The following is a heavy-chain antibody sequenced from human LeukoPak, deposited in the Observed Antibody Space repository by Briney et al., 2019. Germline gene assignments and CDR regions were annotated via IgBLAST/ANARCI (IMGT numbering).Heavy chain of an antibody. CDR3: ARKRPYSSSSPFDY. V-gene: IGHV4-39*07. Sequence: SETLSLTCSVSGDSITGYYWGWIRQPPGKGLEWIGNIYYTGNTYYNSSLKSRVTISLDTSKNQFSLKLSSVTAADTAVYYCARKRPYSSSSPFDYWGQGTLVTVSS. J-gene: IGHJ4*02. CDR2: IYYTGNT. CDR1: GDSITGYY. D-gene: IGHD6-6*01.